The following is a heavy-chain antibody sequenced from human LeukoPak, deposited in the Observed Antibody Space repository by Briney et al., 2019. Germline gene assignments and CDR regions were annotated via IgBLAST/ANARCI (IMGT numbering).Heavy chain of an antibody. J-gene: IGHJ4*02. CDR2: INWNGGST. V-gene: IGHV3-20*04. CDR3: ARWSYYGSGSYRYYFDY. D-gene: IGHD3-10*01. Sequence: GGSLRLSCAAPGFTFDDYGMSWVRQAPGKGLEWVSGINWNGGSTGYADSVKGRFTISRDNAKNSLYLQMNSLRAEDTALYYCARWSYYGSGSYRYYFDYWGQGTLVTVSS. CDR1: GFTFDDYG.